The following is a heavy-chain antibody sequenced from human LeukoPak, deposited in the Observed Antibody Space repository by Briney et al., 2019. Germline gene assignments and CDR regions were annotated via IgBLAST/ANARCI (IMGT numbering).Heavy chain of an antibody. CDR3: ARGISYSYGFYYYYGMDV. J-gene: IGHJ6*02. Sequence: PSETLSLTCAVYGGSFSGYYWSWIQQPPGKGLEWIGYIYYSGSTNYNPSLKSRVTISVDTSKNQFSLKLSSVTAADTAVYYCARGISYSYGFYYYYGMDVWGQGTTVTVSS. CDR1: GGSFSGYY. CDR2: IYYSGST. D-gene: IGHD5-18*01. V-gene: IGHV4-59*01.